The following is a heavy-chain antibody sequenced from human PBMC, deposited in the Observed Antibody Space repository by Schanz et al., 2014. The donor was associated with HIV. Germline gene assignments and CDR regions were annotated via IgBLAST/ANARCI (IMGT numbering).Heavy chain of an antibody. CDR3: ARGAAEMATMTPWRY. V-gene: IGHV1-8*01. J-gene: IGHJ4*02. CDR2: MNPNSGNT. D-gene: IGHD5-12*01. CDR1: GYTFTTND. Sequence: QVQLVQSGAEVKKPGASVKVSCKASGYTFTTNDINWVRQATGQGLEWMGWMNPNSGNTGYAQKFQGRVTLTRNTSISTAYMELSSLTSDDTAVYYCARGAAEMATMTPWRYWGQGTLVTVSS.